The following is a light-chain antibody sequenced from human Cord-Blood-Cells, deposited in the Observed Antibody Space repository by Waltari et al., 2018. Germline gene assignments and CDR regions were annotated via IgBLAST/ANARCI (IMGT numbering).Light chain of an antibody. Sequence: QSALTQPRSVSGSPGQSVTIPCTGTSSAVAGYNYVSWYQQHPGKAPKLMIYDVSKRPSGVPDRFSGSKSGNTAFLTISGLQAEDEADYYCCSYAGSYTFYVFGTGTKVTVL. V-gene: IGLV2-11*01. J-gene: IGLJ1*01. CDR1: SSAVAGYNY. CDR3: CSYAGSYTFYV. CDR2: DVS.